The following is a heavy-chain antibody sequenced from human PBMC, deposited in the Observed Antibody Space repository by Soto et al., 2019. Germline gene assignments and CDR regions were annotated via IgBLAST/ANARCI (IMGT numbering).Heavy chain of an antibody. CDR3: AGDRATYDDGSGSSDY. CDR1: GFTFSSYW. D-gene: IGHD3-10*01. Sequence: EVQLVESGGGLVQPGGSLRLSCAASGFTFSSYWMTWVRQAPGKGLEWVANIKQDGSEKYYVDSVKGRFTISRDNAKNSLYLQMNSLRAEDTAVYYCAGDRATYDDGSGSSDYWGQGTLVTVSS. CDR2: IKQDGSEK. J-gene: IGHJ4*02. V-gene: IGHV3-7*04.